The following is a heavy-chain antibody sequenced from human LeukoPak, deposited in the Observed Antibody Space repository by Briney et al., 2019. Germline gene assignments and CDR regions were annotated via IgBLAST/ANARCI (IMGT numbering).Heavy chain of an antibody. V-gene: IGHV4-59*08. D-gene: IGHD2-2*01. J-gene: IGHJ3*02. Sequence: PSETLSLTCTVSGGSISSYYWSWIRQPPGKGLEWIGYIYYSGSTNYNPSLKSRVTISVDTSKNQFSLKLSSVTAADTAVYYCARGARMRHCSSTSCYADNAFDIWGQGTMVTVSS. CDR1: GGSISSYY. CDR2: IYYSGST. CDR3: ARGARMRHCSSTSCYADNAFDI.